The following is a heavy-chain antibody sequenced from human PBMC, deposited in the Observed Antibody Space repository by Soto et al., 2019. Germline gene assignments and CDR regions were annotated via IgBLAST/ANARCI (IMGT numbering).Heavy chain of an antibody. D-gene: IGHD3-22*01. CDR3: AKVRVYDSSGPNWFDP. Sequence: GGSLRLSCAASGFTFSNYAMSWVRQAQGKGLEWVSAISGSGGSTYYADSVKGRFTISRDNSKNTLYLQMNSLRAEDTAVYYCAKVRVYDSSGPNWFDPWGQGTLVTVSS. CDR2: ISGSGGST. CDR1: GFTFSNYA. J-gene: IGHJ5*02. V-gene: IGHV3-23*01.